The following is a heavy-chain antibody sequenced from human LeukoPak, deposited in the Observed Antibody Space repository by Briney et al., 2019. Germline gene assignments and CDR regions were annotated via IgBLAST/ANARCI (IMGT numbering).Heavy chain of an antibody. CDR2: INPNSGGT. Sequence: ASVKVSCKASGYTFTGYYMHWVRQAPGQGLEWMGWINPNSGGTNYAQKLQGRVTMTRDTSISTAYMELSSLRSDDTAVYFCARGCIAVAGTCGGGFANYWGQGTLVTVSS. V-gene: IGHV1-2*02. D-gene: IGHD6-19*01. CDR1: GYTFTGYY. CDR3: ARGCIAVAGTCGGGFANY. J-gene: IGHJ4*02.